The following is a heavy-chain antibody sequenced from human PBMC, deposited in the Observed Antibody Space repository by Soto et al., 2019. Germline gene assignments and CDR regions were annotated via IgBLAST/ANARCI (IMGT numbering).Heavy chain of an antibody. V-gene: IGHV1-69*15. CDR1: GGTFYTYT. J-gene: IGHJ4*02. D-gene: IGHD5-18*01. CDR2: ITPIYPTT. Sequence: QVQLVQSGAEVRKPGSSVQVSCKAYGGTFYTYTFSWVRQAPRQGLEWMGSITPIYPTTNYAEKFQGRLTVTADGSTNTAYMELNRLTSEDTVVYYCARIPRYSFPTSDDLDSWGQGTLVTVSS. CDR3: ARIPRYSFPTSDDLDS.